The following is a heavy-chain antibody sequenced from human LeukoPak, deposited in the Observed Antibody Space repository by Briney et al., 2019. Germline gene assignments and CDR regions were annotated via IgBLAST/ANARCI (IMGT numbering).Heavy chain of an antibody. J-gene: IGHJ4*02. V-gene: IGHV3-7*01. D-gene: IGHD6-19*01. Sequence: GGSLRLSCAASGFTFSSYWMSWVRQAPGKGLEWVANIKQDGGEKYYVDSVKGRFTISRDNAKNSLYLQMNSLRAEDTAVYYCARSPSIKYSSGWEFDYWGQGTLVTVSS. CDR3: ARSPSIKYSSGWEFDY. CDR2: IKQDGGEK. CDR1: GFTFSSYW.